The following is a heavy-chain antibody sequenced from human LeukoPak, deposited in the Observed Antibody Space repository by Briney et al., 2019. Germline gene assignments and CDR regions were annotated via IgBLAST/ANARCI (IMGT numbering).Heavy chain of an antibody. CDR2: INSNSGGT. Sequence: ASVKVSCKASGYTFTGYYMHWVRQAPGQGLEWMGWINSNSGGTNYAQKFQGRVTMTRDTSISTAYMELSRLRSDDTAVYYCAREGHYITGTTSDWFDPWGQGTLVTVSS. CDR3: AREGHYITGTTSDWFDP. J-gene: IGHJ5*02. V-gene: IGHV1-2*02. CDR1: GYTFTGYY. D-gene: IGHD1-7*01.